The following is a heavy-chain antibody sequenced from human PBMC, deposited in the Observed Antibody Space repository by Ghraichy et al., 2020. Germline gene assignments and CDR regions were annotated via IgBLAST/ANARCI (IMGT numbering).Heavy chain of an antibody. D-gene: IGHD1-7*01. V-gene: IGHV3-11*05. CDR3: VREGQELGKSGFDL. Sequence: AGSLRLSCAASGFNFREHYMSWIRQAPGKGLEWVSLISRKGRNTNYADSVRGRFTISRDDAKSALFLQLNAVRDEDTAIYYCVREGQELGKSGFDLWGQGTPVTVSS. CDR1: GFNFREHY. CDR2: ISRKGRNT. J-gene: IGHJ5*02.